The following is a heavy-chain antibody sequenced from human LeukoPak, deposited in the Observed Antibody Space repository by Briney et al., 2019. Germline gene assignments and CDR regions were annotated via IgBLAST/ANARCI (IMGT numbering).Heavy chain of an antibody. CDR1: GFIFSSYG. D-gene: IGHD3-10*01. J-gene: IGHJ4*02. CDR2: IYPNSGGT. V-gene: IGHV1-2*02. Sequence: PGGSLRLSCVASGFIFSSYGMHWVRQAPGQGLEWMGWIYPNSGGTNYAQNFQGRVTMTRDTSISTAYMGLSRLRSDDTAVYFCAKGRSDYYLDSWGQGTLVTVSS. CDR3: AKGRSDYYLDS.